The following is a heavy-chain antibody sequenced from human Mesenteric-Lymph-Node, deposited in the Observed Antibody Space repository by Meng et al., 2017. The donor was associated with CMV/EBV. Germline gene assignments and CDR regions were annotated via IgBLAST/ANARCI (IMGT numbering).Heavy chain of an antibody. J-gene: IGHJ2*01. V-gene: IGHV3-43D*03. CDR1: GFTFEAYA. Sequence: GGSLRLSCAASGFTFEAYAMHGVRQAPGKGRGGVSLVSWDGSTTYYAGSVKGRFTISRDNSKNSLYLQMNSLRVEDTALYYCVKDHTTRNWYLDVWGRGTLVTVSS. CDR2: VSWDGSTT. CDR3: VKDHTTRNWYLDV. D-gene: IGHD1-1*01.